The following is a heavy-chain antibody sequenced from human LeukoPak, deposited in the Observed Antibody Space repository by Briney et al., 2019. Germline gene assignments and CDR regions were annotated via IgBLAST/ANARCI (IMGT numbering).Heavy chain of an antibody. Sequence: GGTLRLSCAASGFTFSSYGMSWVRQAPGKGLEWVSAISGSGGSTYYADSVKGRFTISRDNSKNTLYLQMNSLRAEDTAVYYCAKDQEGGAGTGRFDYWGQGTLVTVSS. D-gene: IGHD6-13*01. CDR3: AKDQEGGAGTGRFDY. J-gene: IGHJ4*02. CDR2: ISGSGGST. V-gene: IGHV3-23*01. CDR1: GFTFSSYG.